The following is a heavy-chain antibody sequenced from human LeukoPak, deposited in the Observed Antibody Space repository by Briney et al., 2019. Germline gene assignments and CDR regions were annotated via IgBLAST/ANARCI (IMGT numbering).Heavy chain of an antibody. D-gene: IGHD3-22*01. J-gene: IGHJ4*02. CDR3: ARVSLDSSGYYNHDY. Sequence: PSETLSLTCTVSGGSISSYYWSWIRQPAGKGLEWIGRIYTSGSTNYNPSLKSRVTMSVDTSKNQFSLKLSSVTAADTAVYYCARVSLDSSGYYNHDYWGQGTLVTVSS. CDR2: IYTSGST. CDR1: GGSISSYY. V-gene: IGHV4-4*07.